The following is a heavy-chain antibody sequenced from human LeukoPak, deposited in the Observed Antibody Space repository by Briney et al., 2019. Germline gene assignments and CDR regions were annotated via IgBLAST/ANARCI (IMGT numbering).Heavy chain of an antibody. CDR1: GFTFSSYA. J-gene: IGHJ4*02. CDR3: ARVGDSTVTYFFDY. Sequence: GGSLRLSCAASGFTFSSYAMSWVRQAPGKGLEWVSGINGNGGRTGYADSVKGRFTISRDNAKNSLYLQMNSLGAEDTALYYCARVGDSTVTYFFDYWGQGTLVTVSS. V-gene: IGHV3-20*04. CDR2: INGNGGRT. D-gene: IGHD2-21*02.